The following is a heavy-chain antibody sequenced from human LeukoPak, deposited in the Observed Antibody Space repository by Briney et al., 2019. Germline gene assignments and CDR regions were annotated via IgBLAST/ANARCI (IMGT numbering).Heavy chain of an antibody. CDR3: ATLPPPYYDSSGYYY. V-gene: IGHV7-4-1*02. D-gene: IGHD3-22*01. J-gene: IGHJ4*02. CDR2: INTNTGNP. Sequence: GASVKVSCKASGYTFTSYAMNWVRQAPGQGLEWMGWINTNTGNPTYAQGFTGRSVFSLDTSVSTAYLQISSLKAEDTAVYYCATLPPPYYDSSGYYYWGQGTLVTVSS. CDR1: GYTFTSYA.